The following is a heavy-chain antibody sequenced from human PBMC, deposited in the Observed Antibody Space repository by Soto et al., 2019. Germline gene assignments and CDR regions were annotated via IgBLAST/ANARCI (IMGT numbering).Heavy chain of an antibody. CDR1: GGTFSRYS. V-gene: IGHV1-69*01. D-gene: IGHD3-10*01. CDR2: IIPLFATI. CDR3: AKEGLITAFHY. Sequence: QVQLVQSGAEVKKPGSSVRVSCKASGGTFSRYSINWVRQAPGQGLEWMGEIIPLFATIKHAQKFQARVTLSADASTTTTYLSLSSLRSEDTAASLRAKEGLITAFHYWGQGTLVTVS. J-gene: IGHJ4*02.